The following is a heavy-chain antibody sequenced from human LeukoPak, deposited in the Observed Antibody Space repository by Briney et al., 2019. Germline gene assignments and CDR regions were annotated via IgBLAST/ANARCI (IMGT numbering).Heavy chain of an antibody. V-gene: IGHV3-21*01. Sequence: GGSLRLSCAASGFTFSSYSMNCVRQAPGKGLEWVSSISSSSSYIYYADSLKGRVTISRDNAKNTLDLQMNSLRAEDTAVYYCARDLGQYYDTSDNWFDPWGQGTLVTVSS. CDR2: ISSSSSYI. J-gene: IGHJ5*02. CDR1: GFTFSSYS. CDR3: ARDLGQYYDTSDNWFDP. D-gene: IGHD3-22*01.